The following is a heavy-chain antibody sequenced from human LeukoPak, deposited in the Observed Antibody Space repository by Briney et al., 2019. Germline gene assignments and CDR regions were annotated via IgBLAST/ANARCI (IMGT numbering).Heavy chain of an antibody. CDR3: ARVLTYSSSSVSAFDI. V-gene: IGHV4-59*01. CDR1: GGSISSYY. D-gene: IGHD6-13*01. J-gene: IGHJ3*02. Sequence: PSETLSLTCTVSGGSISSYYWSWIRQPPGKGLEWIGYIYYSGSTYDNPSLKSRVTISRDTSKNQFSLKLSSVTAADTAVYYCARVLTYSSSSVSAFDIWGQGTMVTVSS. CDR2: IYYSGST.